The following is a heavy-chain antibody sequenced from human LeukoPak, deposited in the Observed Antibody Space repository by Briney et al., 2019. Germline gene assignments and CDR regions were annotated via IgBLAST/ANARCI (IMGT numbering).Heavy chain of an antibody. CDR1: GFTFSSYS. CDR3: ARAEQWLAYYFDY. V-gene: IGHV3-21*01. D-gene: IGHD6-19*01. Sequence: GGSLRLSCAASGFTFSSYSMNWVRQAPGKGLEWVSSIGSSSSYIYYADSVKGRFTISRDNAKNSLYLQMNSLRAEDTAVYYCARAEQWLAYYFDYWGQGTLVTVSS. CDR2: IGSSSSYI. J-gene: IGHJ4*02.